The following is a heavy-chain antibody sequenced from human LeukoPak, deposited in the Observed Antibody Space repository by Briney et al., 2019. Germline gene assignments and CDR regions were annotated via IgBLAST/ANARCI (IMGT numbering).Heavy chain of an antibody. CDR1: GFTFSSYA. V-gene: IGHV3-23*01. D-gene: IGHD3-9*01. J-gene: IGHJ4*02. CDR2: ISGSGGST. CDR3: AKDYVLRYFDWLPPRLRYYFDY. Sequence: GGSLRLSCAASGFTFSSYAMSWVRQAPGKGLEWVSAISGSGGSTYYADSVKGRFTISRDNSKNTLYLQMNSLRAEDTAVYYCAKDYVLRYFDWLPPRLRYYFDYWGQGTLVTVSS.